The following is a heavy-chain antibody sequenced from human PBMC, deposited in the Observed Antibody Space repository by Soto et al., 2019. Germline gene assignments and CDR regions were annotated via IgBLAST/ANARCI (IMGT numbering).Heavy chain of an antibody. D-gene: IGHD3-16*01. V-gene: IGHV4-59*08. CDR3: ARPTREDYVPYYFDY. J-gene: IGHJ4*02. CDR1: GGSISSYY. CDR2: IYYSGST. Sequence: SETLSLTCTVSGGSISSYYWSWIRQPPGKGLEWIGYIYYSGSTNYNPSLKSRVTISVDTSKNQFSLKLSSVTAADTAVYYCARPTREDYVPYYFDYWGQGTLVTVSS.